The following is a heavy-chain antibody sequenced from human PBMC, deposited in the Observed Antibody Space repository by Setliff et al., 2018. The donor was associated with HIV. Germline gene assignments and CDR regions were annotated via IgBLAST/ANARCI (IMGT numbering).Heavy chain of an antibody. CDR3: ARHSPSDY. CDR2: TYHSGTT. J-gene: IGHJ4*02. V-gene: IGHV4-39*01. CDR1: GGSISSGSYY. Sequence: SETLSLTCTVSGGSISSGSYYWGWIRQPPEKGLEWIGSTYHSGTTYYNPSLKSRVTISADSSKNQFSLKLNSVTAADTAVYYCARHSPSDYWGQGTLVTVSS.